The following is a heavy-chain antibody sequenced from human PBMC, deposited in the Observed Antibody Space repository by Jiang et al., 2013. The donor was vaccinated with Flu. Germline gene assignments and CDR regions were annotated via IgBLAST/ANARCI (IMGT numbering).Heavy chain of an antibody. CDR2: INPNSGNT. D-gene: IGHD4-11*01. CDR3: ARSTVITPYSYSYGLDV. CDR1: GYTFSNFD. J-gene: IGHJ6*02. Sequence: GAEVKKPGASVKVSCKASGYTFSNFDISWVRQATGQGLEWMGWINPNSGNTGYAQKFQGRVTMTRDTSISTAYMELNSLRSEDTAMYYCARSTVITPYSYSYGLDVWGQGTTVTVSS. V-gene: IGHV1-8*01.